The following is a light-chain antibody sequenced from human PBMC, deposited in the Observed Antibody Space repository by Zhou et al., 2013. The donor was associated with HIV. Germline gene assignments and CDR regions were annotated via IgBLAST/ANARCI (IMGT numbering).Light chain of an antibody. J-gene: IGKJ5*01. CDR2: GAS. CDR3: QQYNDWPRT. Sequence: EIVMTQSPGTLSLSPGERATLSCRASQSVDKDHLAWYQQQSGQAPRLLIYGASTRATGIPARFSGSGSGTEFTLTINSLQSEDLAVYYCQQYNDWPRTFGPGTRLEIK. V-gene: IGKV3-15*01. CDR1: QSVDKD.